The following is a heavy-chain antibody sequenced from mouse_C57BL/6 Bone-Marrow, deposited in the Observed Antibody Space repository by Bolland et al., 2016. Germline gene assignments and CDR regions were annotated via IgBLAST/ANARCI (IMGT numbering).Heavy chain of an antibody. V-gene: IGHV14-3*01. CDR3: ARGFAY. J-gene: IGHJ3*01. CDR2: IDPANGNT. Sequence: IDPANGNTKYARKFQAKATITEETSSNTAYLQLSSLTSEDTAIYYCARGFAYWGQGTLV.